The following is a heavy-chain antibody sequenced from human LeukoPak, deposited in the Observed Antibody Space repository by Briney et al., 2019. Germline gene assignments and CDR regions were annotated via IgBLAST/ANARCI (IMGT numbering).Heavy chain of an antibody. CDR2: IIPILGIA. CDR1: GGTFSSYA. CDR3: ARWDREYCSGGSCYGNWFDP. D-gene: IGHD2-15*01. Sequence: ASVKVSCKASGGTFSSYAISWVRQAPGQGLEWMGRIIPILGIASYAQKFQGRVMITADKSTSTAYMELSSLRSEDTAVYYCARWDREYCSGGSCYGNWFDPWGQGTLVTVSS. J-gene: IGHJ5*02. V-gene: IGHV1-69*04.